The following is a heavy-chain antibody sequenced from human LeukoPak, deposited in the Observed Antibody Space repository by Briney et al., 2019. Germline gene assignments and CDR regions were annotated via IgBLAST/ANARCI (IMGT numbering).Heavy chain of an antibody. Sequence: ASLKVSCKASGYTFTGYHMHWVRQAPGQGLEWMGWINPNSGGTNYAQKFQGRVTMTRDTSINTAYMELSRLRSDDTAVYYCASIPFGELFPYDYWGQGTLVTVSS. J-gene: IGHJ4*02. D-gene: IGHD3-10*01. V-gene: IGHV1-2*02. CDR2: INPNSGGT. CDR1: GYTFTGYH. CDR3: ASIPFGELFPYDY.